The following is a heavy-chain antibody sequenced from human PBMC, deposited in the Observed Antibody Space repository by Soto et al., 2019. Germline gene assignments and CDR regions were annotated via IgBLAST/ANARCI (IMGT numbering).Heavy chain of an antibody. V-gene: IGHV5-51*01. Sequence: ESLKISCKHSGFNFPTFWIAWVRQMPGKGLEWMGTIYPDDSDTRYSPSFQGQVTISADKSISTAYLQWTSLKASDSAMYYCARHLRARPFDYWGQGTLVTVSS. CDR3: ARHLRARPFDY. J-gene: IGHJ4*02. CDR2: IYPDDSDT. CDR1: GFNFPTFW.